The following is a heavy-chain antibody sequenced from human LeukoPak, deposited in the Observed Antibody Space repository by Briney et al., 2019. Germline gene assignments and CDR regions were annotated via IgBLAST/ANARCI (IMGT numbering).Heavy chain of an antibody. CDR3: ARLNYRRNWFDP. Sequence: SETLSLTCAVYGGSFSGYYWSWIRQPPGKGLEWIGEINHSGSTNYNPSLKSRVTISVDTSKNQFSLKLSSVTAADTAVYYCARLNYRRNWFDPWGQGTLVTVSS. J-gene: IGHJ5*02. D-gene: IGHD1-14*01. CDR1: GGSFSGYY. CDR2: INHSGST. V-gene: IGHV4-34*01.